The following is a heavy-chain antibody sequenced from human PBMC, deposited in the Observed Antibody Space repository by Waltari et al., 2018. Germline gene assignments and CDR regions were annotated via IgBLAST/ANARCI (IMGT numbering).Heavy chain of an antibody. Sequence: EVQLVESGGGLVQPGGSLRLSCAASGFTFSSYWMSWVRQAPGKGLEWVANIKQDGSEKYYVDSVKGRFTISRDNAKNSLYLQMNSLRAEDTAVYYCARALRFYYYYYYGMDVWGQGTTVTVSS. D-gene: IGHD3-10*01. CDR2: IKQDGSEK. V-gene: IGHV3-7*01. CDR3: ARALRFYYYYYYGMDV. J-gene: IGHJ6*02. CDR1: GFTFSSYW.